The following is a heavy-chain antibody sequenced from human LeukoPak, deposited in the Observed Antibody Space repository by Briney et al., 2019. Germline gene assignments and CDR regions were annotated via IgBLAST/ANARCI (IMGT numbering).Heavy chain of an antibody. CDR3: ARSTIVVVTAPGDAFDI. J-gene: IGHJ3*02. CDR2: INPNINGT. V-gene: IGHV1-2*02. D-gene: IGHD2-21*02. CDR1: GYTFTGYY. Sequence: GASVKVSCKASGYTFTGYYIHWVRQAPGQGLEWMGWINPNINGTNYAQKLQGRVTMTTDTSTSTAYMELRSLRSDDTAVYYCARSTIVVVTAPGDAFDIWGQGTMVTVSS.